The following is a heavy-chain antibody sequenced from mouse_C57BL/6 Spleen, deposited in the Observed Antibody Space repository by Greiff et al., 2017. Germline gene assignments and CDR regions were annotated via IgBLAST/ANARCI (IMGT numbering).Heavy chain of an antibody. J-gene: IGHJ2*01. CDR1: GYTFTSYW. V-gene: IGHV1-69*01. D-gene: IGHD2-3*01. Sequence: LQPGAELVMPGASVKLSCKASGYTFTSYWMHWVKQRPGQGLEWIGEIDPSDSYTNYNQKFKGKSTLTVDKSSSTAYMQLSSLTSEDSAVYYCARRGIYDGYYPFDYWGQGTTLTVSS. CDR2: IDPSDSYT. CDR3: ARRGIYDGYYPFDY.